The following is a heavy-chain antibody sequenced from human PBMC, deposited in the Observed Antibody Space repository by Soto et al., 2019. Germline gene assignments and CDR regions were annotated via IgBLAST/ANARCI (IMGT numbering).Heavy chain of an antibody. CDR2: IYYSGST. CDR3: ARHGRQYGDYVTLGSYYYYGMDV. J-gene: IGHJ6*02. Sequence: SETLSLTCTVSGGSISSSSYYWGWIRQPPGKGLEWIGSIYYSGSTYYNPSLKSRVTISVDTSKNQFSLKLSSVTAADTAVYYCARHGRQYGDYVTLGSYYYYGMDVWGQGTTVTVSS. CDR1: GGSISSSSYY. D-gene: IGHD4-17*01. V-gene: IGHV4-39*01.